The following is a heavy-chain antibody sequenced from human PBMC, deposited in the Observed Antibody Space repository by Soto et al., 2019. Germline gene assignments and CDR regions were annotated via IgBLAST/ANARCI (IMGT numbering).Heavy chain of an antibody. CDR3: AWFPIDHVWFDP. CDR1: GSDITTYY. CDR2: IYDTGNT. D-gene: IGHD3-10*01. V-gene: IGHV4-59*01. Sequence: QVQLQESGPGLVKPSETLSLTCTVSGSDITTYYCSWLRKSPRKGLEWIGHIYDTGNTTYNPSPKSGVAISVETSNKQFTLKLTSVTAADTAVYYLAWFPIDHVWFDPWCQGTLGSVSS. J-gene: IGHJ5*02.